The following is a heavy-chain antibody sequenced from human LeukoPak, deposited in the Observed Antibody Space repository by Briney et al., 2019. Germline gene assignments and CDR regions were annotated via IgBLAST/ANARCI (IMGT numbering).Heavy chain of an antibody. CDR1: GYTFTSYG. J-gene: IGHJ6*03. D-gene: IGHD1-1*01. CDR3: ARDPTIYYYYYMDV. V-gene: IGHV1-2*02. Sequence: ASVKVSCKASGYTFTSYGISWVRQAPGQGLEWMGWINPNSGGTNYAQKFQGRVTMTRDTSISTAYMELSRLRSDDTAVYYCARDPTIYYYYYMDVWGKGTTVTVSS. CDR2: INPNSGGT.